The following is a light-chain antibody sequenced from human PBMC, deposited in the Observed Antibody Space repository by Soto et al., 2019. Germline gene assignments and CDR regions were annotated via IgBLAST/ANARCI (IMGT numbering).Light chain of an antibody. CDR2: SNN. Sequence: QSVLTQPPSASGTAGQRVTISCSGSTSNIGSNTANWYQQLPGTAPRTLIYSNNQRPSGVPDRFSGSKSGTSGSLAISGLLSEDEADYYCAAWDDGLNGYVFGTGTKVTVL. CDR3: AAWDDGLNGYV. V-gene: IGLV1-44*01. CDR1: TSNIGSNT. J-gene: IGLJ1*01.